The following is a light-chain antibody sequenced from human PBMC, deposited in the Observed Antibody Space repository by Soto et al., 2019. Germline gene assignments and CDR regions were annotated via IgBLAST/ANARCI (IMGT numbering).Light chain of an antibody. V-gene: IGLV2-14*01. CDR3: SSYTSSSTLV. CDR1: SSDVGGYNY. CDR2: EVS. J-gene: IGLJ1*01. Sequence: LTQPASVSGSPGQSITISCTGTSSDVGGYNYVSWYQQHPGKAPKLMIYEVSNRPSGVSNRFSGSKSGNTASLTISGLQAEDEADYYCSSYTSSSTLVFGTGTKVTV.